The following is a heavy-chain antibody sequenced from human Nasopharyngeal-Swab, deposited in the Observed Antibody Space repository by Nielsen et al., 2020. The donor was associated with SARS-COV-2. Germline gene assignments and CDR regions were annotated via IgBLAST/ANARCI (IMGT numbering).Heavy chain of an antibody. CDR3: ARDAHVIGPDFDAFDI. Sequence: ETLSLTCAASGFTFSSYSMNWVRQAPGKGLEWVSYISSSSSTIYYADSVKGRFTISRDNSQNTLYLQVNSLRAEDTALFYCARDAHVIGPDFDAFDIWGQGTMVTVSS. CDR1: GFTFSSYS. V-gene: IGHV3-48*04. J-gene: IGHJ3*02. CDR2: ISSSSSTI. D-gene: IGHD2-21*02.